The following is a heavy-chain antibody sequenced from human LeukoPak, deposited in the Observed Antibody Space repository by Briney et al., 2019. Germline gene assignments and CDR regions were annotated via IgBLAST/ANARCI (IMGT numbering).Heavy chain of an antibody. Sequence: GGSLRLSCAASGFTFSSYEMNWVRQAPGSGLEWLSYISSTGSTIYYADSVKGRFTISRDNAKNSLYLQMNSLRAEDTAVYYCAREPDRGSSLDYWGQGTLVTASS. CDR3: AREPDRGSSLDY. CDR1: GFTFSSYE. D-gene: IGHD1-26*01. J-gene: IGHJ4*02. V-gene: IGHV3-48*03. CDR2: ISSTGSTI.